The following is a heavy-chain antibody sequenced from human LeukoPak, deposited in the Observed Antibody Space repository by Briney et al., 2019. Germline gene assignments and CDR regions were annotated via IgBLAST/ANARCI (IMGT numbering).Heavy chain of an antibody. CDR3: ARAHRSGHYYPPYYYYYMDV. CDR1: GYTFTSYG. CDR2: MNPKRGNT. Sequence: ASVTVTCKASGYTFTSYGFNWVRQATGQGLEWMGRMNPKRGNTGYAQKFQGRATMTRNTSIRPASMELSSLRSEDTAVYYCARAHRSGHYYPPYYYYYMDVWGKGTTVTVSS. V-gene: IGHV1-8*01. D-gene: IGHD3-22*01. J-gene: IGHJ6*03.